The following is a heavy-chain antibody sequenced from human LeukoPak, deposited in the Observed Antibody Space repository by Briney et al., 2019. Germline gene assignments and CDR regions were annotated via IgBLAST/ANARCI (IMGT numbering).Heavy chain of an antibody. Sequence: SETLSLTCAVYGGSFSGYYWSWIRQPPGKGLEWIGEINHSGSTNYNPSLKSRVTISVDTSKNQFSLKLSSVTAADTAVYYCARALGGYYYYMDVWGKGTTVTISS. CDR1: GGSFSGYY. CDR3: ARALGGYYYYMDV. J-gene: IGHJ6*03. V-gene: IGHV4-34*01. CDR2: INHSGST. D-gene: IGHD3-10*01.